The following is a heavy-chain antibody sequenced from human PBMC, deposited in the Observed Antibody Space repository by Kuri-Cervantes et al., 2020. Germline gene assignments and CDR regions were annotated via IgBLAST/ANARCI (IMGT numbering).Heavy chain of an antibody. J-gene: IGHJ4*02. CDR3: ARYLGYSGYGYFDY. CDR1: GFTFSNYG. D-gene: IGHD5-12*01. CDR2: ISWNSGSI. Sequence: SLKISCAASGFTFSNYGMNWVRQAPGKGLEWVSGISWNSGSIGYADSVKGRFTISRDNAKNSLYLQMNSLRAEDTAVYYCARYLGYSGYGYFDYWGQGTLVTVSS. V-gene: IGHV3-9*01.